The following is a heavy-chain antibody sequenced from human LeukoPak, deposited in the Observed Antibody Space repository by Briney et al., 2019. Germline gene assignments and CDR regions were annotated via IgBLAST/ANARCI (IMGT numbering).Heavy chain of an antibody. D-gene: IGHD2-8*01. CDR1: GGSISTSTYY. V-gene: IGHV4-39*02. J-gene: IGHJ5*02. CDR3: ARERGYCTNGVCYRNWFDP. Sequence: SETLSLTCTVSGGSISTSTYYWGWIRQPPGKGLEWIGSIYYSGITYYNPSLKSRVTISVDTSKNQFSLKLSSVTAADTAVYYCARERGYCTNGVCYRNWFDPWGQGTLVTVSS. CDR2: IYYSGIT.